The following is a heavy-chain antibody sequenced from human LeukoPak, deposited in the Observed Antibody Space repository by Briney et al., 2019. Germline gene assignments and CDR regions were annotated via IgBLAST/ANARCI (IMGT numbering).Heavy chain of an antibody. V-gene: IGHV3-23*01. CDR1: GFTFSSYT. Sequence: QPGGSLRLSCAASGFTFSSYTMSWVRQAPGKGLEWVSTITTSDGNTYYADSVKGRFTVSRDNSKNTLFLQMNSLRAEDTAVYYCAKTRPLDSSSWSHGDYWGQGTLVTVSS. CDR2: ITTSDGNT. CDR3: AKTRPLDSSSWSHGDY. J-gene: IGHJ4*02. D-gene: IGHD6-13*01.